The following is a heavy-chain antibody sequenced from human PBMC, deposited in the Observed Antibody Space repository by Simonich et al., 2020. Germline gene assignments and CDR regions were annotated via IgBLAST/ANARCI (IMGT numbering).Heavy chain of an antibody. CDR1: GYTFTGYY. J-gene: IGHJ1*01. CDR2: INPNSGGT. D-gene: IGHD6-13*01. V-gene: IGHV1-2*02. CDR3: ARSHIAAAGTGYFQH. Sequence: QVQLVQSGAEVKKPGASVKVSCKASGYTFTGYYMHWGRQAPGQGLEWIGWINPNSGGTNYAKKFQGRVTMTRDTSISTAYMELSRLRSDDTAVYYCARSHIAAAGTGYFQHWGQGTLVTVSS.